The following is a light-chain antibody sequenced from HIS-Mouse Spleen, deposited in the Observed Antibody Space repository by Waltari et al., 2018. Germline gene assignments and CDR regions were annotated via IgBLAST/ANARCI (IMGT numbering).Light chain of an antibody. J-gene: IGLJ2*01. CDR2: DVS. Sequence: QSALTQPASVSGSPGQSITIPCTGTSSDVGGYNYVSWYQHTPGKAPKLMIYDVSNRPSVVSNRFSGSKSGNTASLTISGLQAEDEADYYCSSYTSSSTLVVFGGGTKLTVL. CDR1: SSDVGGYNY. CDR3: SSYTSSSTLVV. V-gene: IGLV2-14*03.